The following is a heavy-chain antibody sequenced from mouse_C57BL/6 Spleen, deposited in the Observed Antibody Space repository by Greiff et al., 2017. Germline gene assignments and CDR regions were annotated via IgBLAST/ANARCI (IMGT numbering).Heavy chain of an antibody. J-gene: IGHJ2*01. CDR2: ISSGSSTI. D-gene: IGHD1-1*01. V-gene: IGHV5-17*01. CDR1: GFTFSDYG. Sequence: DVHLVESGGGLVKPGGSLKLSCAASGFTFSDYGMHWVRQAPEKGLEWVAYISSGSSTIYYADTVKGRFTISRDNAKNTLFLQMTSLRSEDTAMYYCARPGYYYGSSYVFDYWGQGTTLTVSS. CDR3: ARPGYYYGSSYVFDY.